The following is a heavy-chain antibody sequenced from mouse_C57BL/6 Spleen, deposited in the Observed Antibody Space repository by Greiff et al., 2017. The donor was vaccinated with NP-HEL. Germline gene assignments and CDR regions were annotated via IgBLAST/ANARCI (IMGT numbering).Heavy chain of an antibody. V-gene: IGHV1-82*01. Sequence: VQLQQSGPELVKPGASVKISCKASGYAFSSSWMNWVKQRPGKGLEWIGRIYPGDGDTNYNGKFKGKATLTADKSSSTAYMQLSSLTSEDSAVYFCARGVYDGYAYWGQGTLVTVSA. D-gene: IGHD2-3*01. CDR1: GYAFSSSW. CDR2: IYPGDGDT. CDR3: ARGVYDGYAY. J-gene: IGHJ3*01.